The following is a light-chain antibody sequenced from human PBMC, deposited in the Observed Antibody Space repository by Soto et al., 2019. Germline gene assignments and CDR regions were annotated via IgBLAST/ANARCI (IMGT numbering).Light chain of an antibody. Sequence: EIVLTQSPGTLSLSPGERATLSCRASQSVSSTYLAWYQQKPGQAPRLLIYGASSWATGIPDRFSGSGSGTDFTLTISRLEPEDFAVYYCLQYGSSPRTFGQGTKVEI. J-gene: IGKJ1*01. V-gene: IGKV3-20*01. CDR2: GAS. CDR1: QSVSSTY. CDR3: LQYGSSPRT.